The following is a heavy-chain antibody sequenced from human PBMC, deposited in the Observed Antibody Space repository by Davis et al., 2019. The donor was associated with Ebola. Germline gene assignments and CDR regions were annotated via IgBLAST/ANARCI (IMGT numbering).Heavy chain of an antibody. CDR2: IRNKANSYTT. Sequence: PGGSLRLSCAASGFTFSDHYMDWVRQAPGQGMEWVARIRNKANSYTTEYAASVKGRFTISRDYSKNSHYLQMNSLETEDTAIYYCARGSVGTAFRAFDMWGQGTMVTVSS. D-gene: IGHD5-18*01. CDR3: ARGSVGTAFRAFDM. CDR1: GFTFSDHY. V-gene: IGHV3-72*01. J-gene: IGHJ3*02.